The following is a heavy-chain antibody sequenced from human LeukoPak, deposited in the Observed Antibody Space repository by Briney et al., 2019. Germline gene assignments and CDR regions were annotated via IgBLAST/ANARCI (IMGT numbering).Heavy chain of an antibody. Sequence: GGSLRLSCAASGFTFSSYWMNWVRQAPGKGLEWVSSISTSSLYIYYADSLKGRFTISRDNAKNSLYLQMNSLRAEDTAVYYCARGAMYYYDSSGGDYWGQGTLVTVSS. J-gene: IGHJ4*02. CDR1: GFTFSSYW. CDR3: ARGAMYYYDSSGGDY. V-gene: IGHV3-21*01. D-gene: IGHD3-22*01. CDR2: ISTSSLYI.